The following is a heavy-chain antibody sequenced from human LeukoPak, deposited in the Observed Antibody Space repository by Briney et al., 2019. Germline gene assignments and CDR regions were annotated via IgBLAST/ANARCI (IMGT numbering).Heavy chain of an antibody. CDR1: GFAFSSYW. CDR2: INQDGNSQ. J-gene: IGHJ4*02. D-gene: IGHD2-21*01. Sequence: PGGSLRLSCEACGFAFSSYWASWVRQAAGKGLEWVANINQDGNSQNYVDSVRGQFTISKDNAKNSVYLQMNSLRAEDTAVYYCARSLWPEDYWGQGILVTVSS. CDR3: ARSLWPEDY. V-gene: IGHV3-7*01.